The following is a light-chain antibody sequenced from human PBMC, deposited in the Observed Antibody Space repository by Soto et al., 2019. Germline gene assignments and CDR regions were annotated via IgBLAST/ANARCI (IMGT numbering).Light chain of an antibody. J-gene: IGLJ1*01. CDR3: SSYTTSSTLV. V-gene: IGLV2-14*03. CDR2: EVS. CDR1: SSDVGGYNF. Sequence: QSALAQPASVFGSPGQSITISCTGTSSDVGGYNFVSWYQQHPGKAPKLMIYEVSSRPSGVSNRFSGSKSGNTASLTISGLQPEDEPDYYCSSYTTSSTLVFGTGTKVTVL.